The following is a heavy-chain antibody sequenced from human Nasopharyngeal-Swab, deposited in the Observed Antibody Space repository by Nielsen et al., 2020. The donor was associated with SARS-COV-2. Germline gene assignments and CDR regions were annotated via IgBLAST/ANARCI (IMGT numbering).Heavy chain of an antibody. D-gene: IGHD2-15*01. Sequence: GESLKISCKVSGYSFTNYWIGWVRQMPGKGLEWMGIIYPGDSDTRYSPSFQVQVTISADKSISTTHLQWSSLQASDTAMYFCTRLGHCSGGSCYALGPYYWGQGTQVTVSS. CDR2: IYPGDSDT. CDR1: GYSFTNYW. CDR3: TRLGHCSGGSCYALGPYY. J-gene: IGHJ4*02. V-gene: IGHV5-51*01.